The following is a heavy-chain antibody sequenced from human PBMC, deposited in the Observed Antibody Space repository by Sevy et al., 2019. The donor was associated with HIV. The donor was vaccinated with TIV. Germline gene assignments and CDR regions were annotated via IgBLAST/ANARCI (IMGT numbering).Heavy chain of an antibody. CDR3: VSGASYYASGALYFDX. J-gene: IGHJ4*02. D-gene: IGHD3-10*01. CDR2: GHYDGRT. CDR1: GYFISSSYY. Sequence: SETLSLICTVSGYFISSSYYWGWIRQPPGKGLEYIGTGHYDGRTYYNPSLMSRVTVSLDTSNNQFSLKVTSVTAADTAAYFCVSGASYYASGALYFDXWGQGTLVTVSS. V-gene: IGHV4-38-2*02.